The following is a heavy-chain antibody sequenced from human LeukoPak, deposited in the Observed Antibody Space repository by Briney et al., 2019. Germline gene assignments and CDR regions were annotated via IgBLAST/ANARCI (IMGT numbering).Heavy chain of an antibody. Sequence: GGSLRLSCAASGFTFSSYGMHWVRQAPGKGLEWVAVISYDGSNKYYADSVKGRFTISRDNSKNTLYLQMNSLRAEDTAVYYCARESYSYGYFDYWGQGTLVTVSS. CDR2: ISYDGSNK. CDR1: GFTFSSYG. V-gene: IGHV3-30*03. D-gene: IGHD5-18*01. CDR3: ARESYSYGYFDY. J-gene: IGHJ4*02.